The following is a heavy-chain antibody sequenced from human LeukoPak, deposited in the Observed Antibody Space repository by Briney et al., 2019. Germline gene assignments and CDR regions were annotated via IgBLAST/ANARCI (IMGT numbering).Heavy chain of an antibody. CDR1: GGSIINYY. CDR2: IYTSGST. CDR3: ARFRSSNFFDAFDI. V-gene: IGHV4-4*07. Sequence: SETLSLTCTVSGGSIINYYWTWIRQPAGKGLEWIGRIYTSGSTNYNPSLESRVTMSVDTSENQFSLRLNSVTAADTAVYYCARFRSSNFFDAFDIWGQGTMVTVSS. D-gene: IGHD3-10*01. J-gene: IGHJ3*02.